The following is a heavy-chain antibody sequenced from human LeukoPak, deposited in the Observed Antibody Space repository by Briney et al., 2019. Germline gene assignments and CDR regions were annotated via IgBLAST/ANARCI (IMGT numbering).Heavy chain of an antibody. Sequence: PGGSLRLSCAASGFTFSSYSMNWVRQAPGKGLEWVSSISSSSSYIYYADSVKGRFTISRDNAKNSLYLQMNSLRAEDTAVYYCARDLVLMVYEEFDPWGQGTLVTVSS. J-gene: IGHJ5*02. CDR2: ISSSSSYI. D-gene: IGHD2-8*01. V-gene: IGHV3-21*01. CDR1: GFTFSSYS. CDR3: ARDLVLMVYEEFDP.